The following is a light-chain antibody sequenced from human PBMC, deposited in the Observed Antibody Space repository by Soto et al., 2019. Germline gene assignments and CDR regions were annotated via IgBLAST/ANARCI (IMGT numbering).Light chain of an antibody. CDR3: QQYQSWPMWT. CDR2: GAS. V-gene: IGKV3-15*01. J-gene: IGKJ1*01. Sequence: EIVMTQSPGTLSVSPGERAALTCRASQGVYRNLAWYQQKPGQAPRLLIFGASTRAAGIPARFSGSGSGTELTLTISSLQSDDFAVYYCQQYQSWPMWTFGQGTRVEIK. CDR1: QGVYRN.